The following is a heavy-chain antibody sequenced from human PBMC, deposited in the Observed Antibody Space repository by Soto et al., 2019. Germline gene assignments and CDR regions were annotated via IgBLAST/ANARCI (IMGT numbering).Heavy chain of an antibody. V-gene: IGHV1-18*04. D-gene: IGHD3-22*01. J-gene: IGHJ4*02. CDR1: GYTFTSNG. CDR2: SSAYVGNT. Sequence: QVRLVQSGAEVKKPGASVKVSCKASGYTFTSNGISWLRQAPGQGLEWMGWSSAYVGNTDYAHKFQGRVTMTTDTSTGTADMELRSLRSDDTALYYCARRIDYYDSSGYYKEWGQGTLVTVSS. CDR3: ARRIDYYDSSGYYKE.